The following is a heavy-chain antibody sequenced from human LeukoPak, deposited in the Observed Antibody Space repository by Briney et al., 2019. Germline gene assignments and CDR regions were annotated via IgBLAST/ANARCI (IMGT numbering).Heavy chain of an antibody. CDR3: AKSGSSGWYIGYMDY. D-gene: IGHD6-19*01. J-gene: IGHJ4*02. CDR1: GFTFDDYA. Sequence: PGGSLRLSCAASGFTFDDYAMHWVRQAPGKGLEWVSGISWNSGSIGYADSVKGRFTISRDNAKNSLYLQMNSLRAEDTALYYCAKSGSSGWYIGYMDYWGQGTLVTVSS. V-gene: IGHV3-9*01. CDR2: ISWNSGSI.